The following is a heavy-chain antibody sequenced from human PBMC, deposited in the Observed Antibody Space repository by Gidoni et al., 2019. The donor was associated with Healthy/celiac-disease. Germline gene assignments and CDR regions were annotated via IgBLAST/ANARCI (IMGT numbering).Heavy chain of an antibody. V-gene: IGHV3-53*01. D-gene: IGHD2-2*01. CDR1: GFTVSSNY. CDR3: ARDRYCSSTSCPYYYYGMDV. CDR2: IYSGGST. J-gene: IGHJ6*02. Sequence: EVQLVESGGGLIQPGGSLRLSCAASGFTVSSNYMSWVRQAPGKGLEWVSVIYSGGSTYYADSVKGRFTISRDNSKNTLYLQMNSLRAEDTAVYYCARDRYCSSTSCPYYYYGMDVWGQGTTVTVSS.